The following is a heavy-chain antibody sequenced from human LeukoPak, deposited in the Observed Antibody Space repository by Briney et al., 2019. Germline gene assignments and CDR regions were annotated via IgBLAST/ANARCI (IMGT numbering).Heavy chain of an antibody. CDR2: INPNSGGT. J-gene: IGHJ4*02. D-gene: IGHD3-22*01. CDR1: GYTFTGYY. V-gene: IGHV1-2*02. Sequence: ASVKVSCKASGYTFTGYYMHWVRQAPGQGLEWMGWINPNSGGTNYAQKFQGRVTMTRDTSISTAYMELSRLRSDDTAVYYCARVALWGTYYYDRGLDYWGQGTLVTVSP. CDR3: ARVALWGTYYYDRGLDY.